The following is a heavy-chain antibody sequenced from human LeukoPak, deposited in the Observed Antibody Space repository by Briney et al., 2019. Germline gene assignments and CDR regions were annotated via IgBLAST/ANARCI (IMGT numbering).Heavy chain of an antibody. Sequence: PSETLSLTCAVSGGSISSSNWWSWVRRPPGKGREWIGEIYHSGSTNYNPSLKSRVTISVDKSKNQFSLKLSSVTAADTAVYYCARSIAVAGRGDYWGQGTLVTVSS. V-gene: IGHV4-4*02. CDR1: GGSISSSNW. CDR3: ARSIAVAGRGDY. J-gene: IGHJ4*02. D-gene: IGHD6-19*01. CDR2: IYHSGST.